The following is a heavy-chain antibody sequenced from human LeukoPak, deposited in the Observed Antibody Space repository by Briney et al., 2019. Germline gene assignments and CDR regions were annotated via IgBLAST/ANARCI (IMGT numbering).Heavy chain of an antibody. Sequence: PSETLSLTCTVSGGSLSSFYWSWIRQPPGKGLAWIGYIYYSGSTNYNPSLESRVTISVDTSKNQFSLKLSSVTAADTAVYYCARTILEYYYDSNGRYYFDYWGQGTLVTVSS. D-gene: IGHD3-22*01. CDR3: ARTILEYYYDSNGRYYFDY. CDR1: GGSLSSFY. CDR2: IYYSGST. V-gene: IGHV4-59*01. J-gene: IGHJ4*02.